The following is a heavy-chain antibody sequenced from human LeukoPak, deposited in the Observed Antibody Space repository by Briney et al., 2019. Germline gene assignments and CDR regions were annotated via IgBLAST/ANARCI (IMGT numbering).Heavy chain of an antibody. V-gene: IGHV1-2*02. CDR3: ARGARRYDYVWGSYRSDFDY. CDR2: INPNSGGT. D-gene: IGHD3-16*02. CDR1: GYTFTGYY. J-gene: IGHJ4*02. Sequence: ASVKVSCKASGYTFTGYYMHWVRQAPGQGLEWMGWINPNSGGTNYAQKLQGRVTMTTDTSTSTAYMELRSLRSDDTAMYYCARGARRYDYVWGSYRSDFDYWGQGTLVTVSS.